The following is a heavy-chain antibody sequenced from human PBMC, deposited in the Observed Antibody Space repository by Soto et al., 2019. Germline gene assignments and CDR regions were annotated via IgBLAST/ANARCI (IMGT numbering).Heavy chain of an antibody. Sequence: EVQLVESGGGLVQPGGSLRLSCAASGFTFSSYDMHWVRQAPGKGLEWVSAIGTAGDTYYPGSVKGRFTISRENAKNSLYLQMNSLRAEDTAVYYCARGKPYDFWNYYSFDYWGQGTLVTVSS. CDR2: IGTAGDT. D-gene: IGHD3-3*01. J-gene: IGHJ4*02. CDR3: ARGKPYDFWNYYSFDY. V-gene: IGHV3-13*01. CDR1: GFTFSSYD.